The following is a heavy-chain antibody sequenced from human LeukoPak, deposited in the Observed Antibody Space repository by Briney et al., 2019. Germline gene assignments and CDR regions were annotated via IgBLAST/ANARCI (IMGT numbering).Heavy chain of an antibody. CDR2: ITPFNGDT. CDR3: ARSRGYYDSSGYPDNAFDI. D-gene: IGHD3-22*01. Sequence: ASVKVSCKSSGYTFTYRYLHWVRQAPGQALEWMGWITPFNGDTNYAQRFQDRVTITSDRSMSTVYMGLSSLRSEDTAMFYCARSRGYYDSSGYPDNAFDIWGQGTMVAVSS. V-gene: IGHV1-45*02. CDR1: GYTFTYRY. J-gene: IGHJ3*02.